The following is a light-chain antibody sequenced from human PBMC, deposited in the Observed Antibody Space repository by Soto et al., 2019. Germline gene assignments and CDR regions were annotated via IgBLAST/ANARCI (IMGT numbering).Light chain of an antibody. CDR1: QRISSN. CDR2: GAS. J-gene: IGKJ2*01. CDR3: QQYNILPPYT. Sequence: EIVMTQSPATLSVSPGEITTLYCKASQRISSNLAWYQQKPGQPPRLLIYGASTSATGIPARFSGSGSGTEFTLTISGLQSEDFALYYCQQYNILPPYTFGQGTKLEIK. V-gene: IGKV3-15*01.